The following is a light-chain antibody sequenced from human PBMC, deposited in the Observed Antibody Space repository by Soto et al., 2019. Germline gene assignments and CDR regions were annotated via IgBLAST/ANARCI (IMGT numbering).Light chain of an antibody. V-gene: IGLV2-23*01. CDR2: EAS. CDR1: SSDVGSYNL. CDR3: CSYVGSENDV. J-gene: IGLJ1*01. Sequence: QSVLTQPASVSGSPGQSITISCTGTSSDVGSYNLVSWYQQHPGKAPALMIYEASKRPSGVSNRFSGSKSGNTASLTISGLQAEDEADYFCCSYVGSENDVFGTGTKLTVL.